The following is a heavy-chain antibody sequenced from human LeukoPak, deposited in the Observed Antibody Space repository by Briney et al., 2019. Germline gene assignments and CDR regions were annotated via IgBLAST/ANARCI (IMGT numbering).Heavy chain of an antibody. J-gene: IGHJ4*02. CDR3: ARGIRGVPPPFFDY. CDR1: GGSFSGYY. CDR2: TNHSGST. V-gene: IGHV4-34*01. D-gene: IGHD3-10*01. Sequence: SETLSLTCAVYGGSFSGYYWSWIRQPPGKGLEWIGETNHSGSTNYNPSLKSRVTISVDTSKNQFSLKLSSVTAADTAVYYCARGIRGVPPPFFDYWGQGTLVTVSS.